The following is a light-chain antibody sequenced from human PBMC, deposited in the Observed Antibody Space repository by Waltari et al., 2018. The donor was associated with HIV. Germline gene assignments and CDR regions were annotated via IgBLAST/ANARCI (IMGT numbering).Light chain of an antibody. V-gene: IGLV1-44*01. CDR1: NSNIGGHA. Sequence: QSVLTQPPSASGVSEENVTLSCSGGNSNIGGHAVSWYQHLPGTAPRLLVYSDEQRPSGLPDRVSGSKSGTSASLAITGLHPDDEAHYYCAAWDDTLNGVIFGGGTKLTV. J-gene: IGLJ2*01. CDR2: SDE. CDR3: AAWDDTLNGVI.